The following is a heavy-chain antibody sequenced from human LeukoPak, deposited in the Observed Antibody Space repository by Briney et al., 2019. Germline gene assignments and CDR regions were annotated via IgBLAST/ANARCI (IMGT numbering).Heavy chain of an antibody. CDR2: ISGYNGNT. CDR1: GYTFTGYY. D-gene: IGHD3-22*01. Sequence: ASVKVSCKASGYTFTGYYMHWVRQAPGQGLDWMGWISGYNGNTKYAQKFQGRVTMTTDTSTSTAYMELRSLRSDDTAVYYCSKVGVGDDNSGYYYHNWFDPWGQGTLVTVSS. V-gene: IGHV1-18*04. J-gene: IGHJ5*02. CDR3: SKVGVGDDNSGYYYHNWFDP.